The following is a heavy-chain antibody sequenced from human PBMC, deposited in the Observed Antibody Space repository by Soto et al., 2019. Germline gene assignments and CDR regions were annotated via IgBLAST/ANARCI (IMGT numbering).Heavy chain of an antibody. CDR3: ARTYYVILTGYYCFDY. Sequence: QITLKESGPTLVKPTQTLTLTCTFSGFSLSTSGVGVGCIRQPPGKALEWLALIYWDDDKRYSPSLKNRLTITKDSSKSQVVLTLTNMYPFDTATYYCARTYYVILTGYYCFDYWGQGTLVTFSA. CDR1: GFSLSTSGVG. V-gene: IGHV2-5*02. J-gene: IGHJ4*02. D-gene: IGHD3-9*01. CDR2: IYWDDDK.